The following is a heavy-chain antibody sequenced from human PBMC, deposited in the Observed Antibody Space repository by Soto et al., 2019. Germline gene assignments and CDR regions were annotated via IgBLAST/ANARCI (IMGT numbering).Heavy chain of an antibody. CDR1: GGSFSGYY. J-gene: IGHJ4*02. Sequence: QVQLQQWGAGLLKPSETLSLTCAVYGGSFSGYYWSWIRQPPGKGLEWIGEINHSGSTNYNPSLKSRVTISVDTSKNQFSMKLSSVTAADTAVYSCARGRSSSKGFDYWGQGTLVTVSS. V-gene: IGHV4-34*01. CDR3: ARGRSSSKGFDY. D-gene: IGHD6-6*01. CDR2: INHSGST.